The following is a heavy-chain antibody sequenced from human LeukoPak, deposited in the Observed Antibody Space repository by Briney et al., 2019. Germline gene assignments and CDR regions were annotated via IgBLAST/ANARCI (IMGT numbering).Heavy chain of an antibody. V-gene: IGHV3-30*04. J-gene: IGHJ4*02. CDR1: QFTFINYA. Sequence: GGSLRLSCAASQFTFINYAMHWVRQAPGEGLEWVAVLSYDGSNKYYADSVQGRFTISRDNSKNTLYLQMSSLRVADTAVYYCARDGDYDSSASPFGYFESWGQGTLVTVSS. CDR2: LSYDGSNK. D-gene: IGHD3-22*01. CDR3: ARDGDYDSSASPFGYFES.